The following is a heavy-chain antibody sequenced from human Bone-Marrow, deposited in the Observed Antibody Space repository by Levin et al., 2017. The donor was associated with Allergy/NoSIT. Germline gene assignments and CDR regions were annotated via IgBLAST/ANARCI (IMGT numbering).Heavy chain of an antibody. Sequence: GGSLRLSCAASGRSFSDAWMNWVRQAPGKGLEWLGRIKSSVDEGATDYAASVKDRFIISRDDSNNMVYLQMKSLKTEDTAVYFCTTTRHHHDSNNYYVVDNGFDPWGQGTLVTVSS. D-gene: IGHD3-22*01. J-gene: IGHJ5*02. CDR3: TTTRHHHDSNNYYVVDNGFDP. CDR1: GRSFSDAW. CDR2: IKSSVDEGAT. V-gene: IGHV3-15*01.